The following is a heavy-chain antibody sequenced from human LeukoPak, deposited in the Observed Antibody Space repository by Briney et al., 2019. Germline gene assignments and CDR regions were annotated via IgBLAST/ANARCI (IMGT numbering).Heavy chain of an antibody. D-gene: IGHD6-13*01. CDR3: ARLDVIAGLDY. Sequence: PSETLSLTCTVSGGSISSNYWSWIRQPPGKGLEWIGYIYYSGSTNYNPSLKSRVTISGDTSKNQFSLKLSSVTAADTAVYYCARLDVIAGLDYWGQGTLVTVSS. CDR2: IYYSGST. J-gene: IGHJ4*02. V-gene: IGHV4-59*08. CDR1: GGSISSNY.